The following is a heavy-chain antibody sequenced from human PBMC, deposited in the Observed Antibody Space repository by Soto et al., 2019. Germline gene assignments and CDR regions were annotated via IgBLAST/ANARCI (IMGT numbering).Heavy chain of an antibody. J-gene: IGHJ4*02. Sequence: GGSLRLSCAASGFTFKSFAMHWVRQAPGKGLEWVAFISDDGSNQYFADSVTGRCTISRDNSENTVSLQIDSLRPGDTAVYYCAKDLYSGSYSSYYFHHWGQGILVTVSS. D-gene: IGHD1-26*01. CDR2: ISDDGSNQ. CDR1: GFTFKSFA. CDR3: AKDLYSGSYSSYYFHH. V-gene: IGHV3-30*18.